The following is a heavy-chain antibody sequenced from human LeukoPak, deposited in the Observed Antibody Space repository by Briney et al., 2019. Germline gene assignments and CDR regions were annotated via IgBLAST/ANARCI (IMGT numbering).Heavy chain of an antibody. J-gene: IGHJ4*02. CDR3: AKVGVGASTDFDY. Sequence: GGSLRLSCSAAGFTFSRYGMYAVRQAPGKGLEWVAVISYDGSNKYYADSVKGRFTISRDNSKNTLYLQMNSLRAEDTAVYYCAKVGVGASTDFDYWGQGTLVTVSS. CDR1: GFTFSRYG. D-gene: IGHD3-3*01. V-gene: IGHV3-30*18. CDR2: ISYDGSNK.